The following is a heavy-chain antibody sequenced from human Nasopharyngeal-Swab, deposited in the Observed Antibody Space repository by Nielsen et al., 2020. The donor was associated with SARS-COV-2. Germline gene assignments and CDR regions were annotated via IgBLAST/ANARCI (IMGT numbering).Heavy chain of an antibody. V-gene: IGHV1-2*06. D-gene: IGHD3-22*01. CDR3: ARGHDSSGYNYYYYYMDV. CDR2: INPNSGGT. J-gene: IGHJ6*03. Sequence: ASVKVSCKASGYTFTNHFMHWVRQAPGQGLEWMGRINPNSGGTNYAQKFQGRVTMTRDTSISTAYMELSRLRSDDTAVYYCARGHDSSGYNYYYYYMDVWGKGATVTVSS. CDR1: GYTFTNHF.